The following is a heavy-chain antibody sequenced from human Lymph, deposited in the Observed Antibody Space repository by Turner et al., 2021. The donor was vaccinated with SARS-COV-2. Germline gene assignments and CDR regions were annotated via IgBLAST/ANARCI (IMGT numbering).Heavy chain of an antibody. J-gene: IGHJ4*02. Sequence: QVQLVQSGAEVKKPGASVKVSCKASGYTFTSYYMHWVRPAPGQGLEWMGIINPSGDSTIYAQKFQGRVTMTRDTSTSTVYMELSSLRSEDTAVYYCARVGPGGFDYWGQGTPVTVSS. CDR2: INPSGDST. CDR3: ARVGPGGFDY. D-gene: IGHD2-15*01. V-gene: IGHV1-46*01. CDR1: GYTFTSYY.